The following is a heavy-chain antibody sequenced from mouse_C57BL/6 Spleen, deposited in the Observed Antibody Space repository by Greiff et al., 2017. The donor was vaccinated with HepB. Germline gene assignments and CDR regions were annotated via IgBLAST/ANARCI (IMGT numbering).Heavy chain of an antibody. J-gene: IGHJ1*03. V-gene: IGHV1-42*01. CDR2: INPSTGGT. D-gene: IGHD2-3*01. Sequence: EVKLMESGPELVKPGASVKISCKASGYSFTGYYMNWVKQSPEKSLEWIGEINPSTGGTTYNQKFKAKATLTVDKSSSTAYMQLKSLTSEDSAVYYCARGGLLSYWYFDVWGTGTTVTVSS. CDR1: GYSFTGYY. CDR3: ARGGLLSYWYFDV.